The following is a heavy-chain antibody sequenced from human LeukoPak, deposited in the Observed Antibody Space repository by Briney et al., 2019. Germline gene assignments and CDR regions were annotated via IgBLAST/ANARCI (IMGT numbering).Heavy chain of an antibody. CDR3: ARELVVPAAISSYDAFDI. J-gene: IGHJ3*02. CDR1: GFTFRSYS. D-gene: IGHD2-2*01. Sequence: GGSLRLSCVASGFTFRSYSMNWVRQAPGKGLEWVSYISSTSGTIYYADSMKGRFTISRDNAKNSLYLQMDGLRAEDTAVYYCARELVVPAAISSYDAFDIWGQGTMVTVSS. CDR2: ISSTSGTI. V-gene: IGHV3-48*04.